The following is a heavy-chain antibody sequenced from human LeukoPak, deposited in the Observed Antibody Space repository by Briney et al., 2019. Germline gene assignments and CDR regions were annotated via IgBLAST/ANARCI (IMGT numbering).Heavy chain of an antibody. D-gene: IGHD6-19*01. CDR1: GGSISSGGYY. J-gene: IGHJ3*02. CDR3: AHSSGWYDAFDI. V-gene: IGHV4-30-2*01. CDR2: IYHSGST. Sequence: SETLSLTCTVSGGSISSGGYYWSWIRQPPGKGLEWIGYIYHSGSTYYNPSLKSRVTISVDRSKNQFSLKLSSVTAADTAVYYCAHSSGWYDAFDIWGQGTMVTVSS.